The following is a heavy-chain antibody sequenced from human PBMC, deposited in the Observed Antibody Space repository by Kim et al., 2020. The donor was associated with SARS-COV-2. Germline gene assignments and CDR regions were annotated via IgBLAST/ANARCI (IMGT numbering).Heavy chain of an antibody. CDR3: ARFVYLGYCSSTSCYRNWYFDL. D-gene: IGHD2-2*01. Sequence: SETLSLTCTVSGGSISSYYWSWIRQPPGKGLEWIGYIYYSGSTNYNPSLKSRVTISVDTSKNQFSLKLSSVTAADTAVYYCARFVYLGYCSSTSCYRNWYFDLWGRGTLVTVSS. J-gene: IGHJ2*01. CDR1: GGSISSYY. V-gene: IGHV4-59*01. CDR2: IYYSGST.